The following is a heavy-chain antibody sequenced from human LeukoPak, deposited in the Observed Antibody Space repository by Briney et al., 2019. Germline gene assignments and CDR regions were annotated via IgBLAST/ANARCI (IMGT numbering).Heavy chain of an antibody. J-gene: IGHJ4*02. CDR1: GYTFTSHG. V-gene: IGHV3-23*01. D-gene: IGHD2-2*01. CDR2: ISGSGDST. CDR3: ANFGCSSTSCLGY. Sequence: RASVKVSCKASGYTFTSHGISWVRQAPGKGLEWVSAISGSGDSTYYADSVKGRFTISRDNSKNTLYLQMNSLRAEDTAVYYCANFGCSSTSCLGYWGQGSLVTVSS.